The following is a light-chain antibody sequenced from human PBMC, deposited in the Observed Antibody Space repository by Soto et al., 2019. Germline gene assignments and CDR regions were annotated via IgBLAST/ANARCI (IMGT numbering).Light chain of an antibody. CDR2: GAS. CDR3: KQYSNWPPPIT. Sequence: EIVMTQSPATLSVSPGERATLSCRASQSVSSNLAWYQQKPGQAPRLLIYGASTRVTDVPARFSGSGSGTEFTLTISSLQSEDFAVYYCKQYSNWPPPITFGQGTRLEMK. J-gene: IGKJ5*01. CDR1: QSVSSN. V-gene: IGKV3-15*01.